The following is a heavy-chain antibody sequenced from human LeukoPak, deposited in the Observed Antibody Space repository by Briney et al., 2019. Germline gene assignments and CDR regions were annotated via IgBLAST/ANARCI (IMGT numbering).Heavy chain of an antibody. CDR3: ARDHSIAVAGTGFDY. Sequence: PSETLSLTCIVSGYSISSGYYWGWIRQPPGKGLEWIGYIYYSGSTNYNPSLKSRVTISVDTSKNQFSLKLSSVTAADTAVYYCARDHSIAVAGTGFDYWGQGTLVTVSS. J-gene: IGHJ4*02. CDR1: GYSISSGYY. D-gene: IGHD6-19*01. CDR2: IYYSGST. V-gene: IGHV4-61*01.